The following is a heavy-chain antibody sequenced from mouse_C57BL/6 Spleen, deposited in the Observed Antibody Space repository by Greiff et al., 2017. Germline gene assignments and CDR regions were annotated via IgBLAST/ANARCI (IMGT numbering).Heavy chain of an antibody. D-gene: IGHD1-1*01. CDR2: IDPEDGDT. CDR3: TTSGAFLLGSSFSLDY. Sequence: EVQLQQSGAELVKPGASVKLSCTASGFNITDYYMHWVKQRPEQGLEWIGRIDPEDGDTEYAPKFQGKATMTVDTSSNPAYLQLSSLTSEDTAVYYCTTSGAFLLGSSFSLDYWGRGTSVTVSS. V-gene: IGHV14-1*01. J-gene: IGHJ4*01. CDR1: GFNITDYY.